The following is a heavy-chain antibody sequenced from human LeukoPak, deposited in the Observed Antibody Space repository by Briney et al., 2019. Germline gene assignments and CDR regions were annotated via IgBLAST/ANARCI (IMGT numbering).Heavy chain of an antibody. Sequence: AASVKVSCXASGGTFSSYAISWVRQAPGQGLEWMGGIIPIFGTTNYAQKFQGRVTITADESTSTAYMELSSLRAEDTAVYYCARGYSSSSWSLFDYWGQGTLVTVSS. CDR2: IIPIFGTT. CDR1: GGTFSSYA. D-gene: IGHD6-6*01. CDR3: ARGYSSSSWSLFDY. J-gene: IGHJ4*02. V-gene: IGHV1-69*13.